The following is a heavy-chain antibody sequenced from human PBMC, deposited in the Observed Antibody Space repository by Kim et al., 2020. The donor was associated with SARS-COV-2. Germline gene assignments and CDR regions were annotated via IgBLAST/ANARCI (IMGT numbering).Heavy chain of an antibody. J-gene: IGHJ3*02. Sequence: ASVKVSCKASGYTFTSYGISWVRQAPGQGLEWMGWISAYNGNTNYAQKLQGRVTMTTDTSTSTAYMELRSLRSDDTAVYYCARGLRYFDWLRLGAFDIWGQGTMVTVSS. V-gene: IGHV1-18*01. CDR2: ISAYNGNT. CDR3: ARGLRYFDWLRLGAFDI. CDR1: GYTFTSYG. D-gene: IGHD3-9*01.